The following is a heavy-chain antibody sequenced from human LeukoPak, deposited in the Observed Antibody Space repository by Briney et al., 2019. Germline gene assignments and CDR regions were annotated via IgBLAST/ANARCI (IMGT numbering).Heavy chain of an antibody. CDR2: ISWNSGTI. CDR3: AKDCSSTSCYDY. D-gene: IGHD2-2*01. Sequence: GGSLRLSCAASGFTFGDYAMPWVRQAPGKGLEWVSGISWNSGTIGYADAVKGRFTISRDNAKNSLYLQMNSLRAEDTALYYCAKDCSSTSCYDYWGQGTLVTVSS. J-gene: IGHJ4*02. V-gene: IGHV3-9*01. CDR1: GFTFGDYA.